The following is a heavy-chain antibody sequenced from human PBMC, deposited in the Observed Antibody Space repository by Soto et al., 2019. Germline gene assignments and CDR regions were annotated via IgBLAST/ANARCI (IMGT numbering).Heavy chain of an antibody. CDR2: INSDGSST. CDR3: AREGGYCSSTSCYAVAPRDAFDI. Sequence: GGSLRLSCAASGFTFSSYWMHWVRQAPGKGLVWVSRINSDGSSTSYADSVKGRFTISRDNAKNTLYLQMNSLRAEDTAVYYCAREGGYCSSTSCYAVAPRDAFDIWGQGTMVTVSS. D-gene: IGHD2-2*01. J-gene: IGHJ3*02. V-gene: IGHV3-74*01. CDR1: GFTFSSYW.